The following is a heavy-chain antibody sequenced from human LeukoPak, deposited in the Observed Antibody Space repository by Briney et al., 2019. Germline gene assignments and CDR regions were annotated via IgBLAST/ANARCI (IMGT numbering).Heavy chain of an antibody. D-gene: IGHD3-22*01. J-gene: IGHJ6*02. Sequence: GGSLRLSCAASGFTFSSYSMNWVRQAPGKGLEWVSSISSSSSYIYYADSVKGRFTISRDNAKNSLYLQMNSLRAEDTAVYYCARGGIVDYYYYYGMDVWGQGTTVTVSS. CDR3: ARGGIVDYYYYYGMDV. CDR1: GFTFSSYS. V-gene: IGHV3-21*01. CDR2: ISSSSSYI.